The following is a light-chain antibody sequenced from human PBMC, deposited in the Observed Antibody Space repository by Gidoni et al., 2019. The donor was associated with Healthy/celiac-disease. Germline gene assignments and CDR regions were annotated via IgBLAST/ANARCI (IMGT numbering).Light chain of an antibody. Sequence: EIVLTQSPGTLSLSPGERATLSCRASQSVSSSYLAWYQQKPGQAPRLLIYGASSRATGIPDRFSGSGSGTDFTLTISRLEPEDFAVSYCQQYGSSGALTFGGGTKVEIK. CDR1: QSVSSSY. CDR2: GAS. J-gene: IGKJ4*01. CDR3: QQYGSSGALT. V-gene: IGKV3-20*01.